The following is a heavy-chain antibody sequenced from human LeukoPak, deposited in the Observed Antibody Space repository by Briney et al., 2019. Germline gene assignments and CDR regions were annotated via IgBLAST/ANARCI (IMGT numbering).Heavy chain of an antibody. CDR2: ISSSRAYT. CDR1: GFIYSDYY. Sequence: PGGSLRLFCAASGFIYSDYYMSWIRQAPGKGLEGVSYISSSRAYTRYADSVKGRFTISRDNAKNSLYLQMNNLRVEDTAVYYCVSTGGHCSSPTCSHHWGQGTLVTVSS. D-gene: IGHD2-2*01. V-gene: IGHV3-11*06. CDR3: VSTGGHCSSPTCSHH. J-gene: IGHJ4*02.